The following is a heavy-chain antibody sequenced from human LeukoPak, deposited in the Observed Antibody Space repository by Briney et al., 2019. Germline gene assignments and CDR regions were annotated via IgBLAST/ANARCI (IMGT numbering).Heavy chain of an antibody. CDR1: GFTFSNYV. CDR3: ARDRGLPKINVFDF. D-gene: IGHD5-24*01. Sequence: GGSLRLSCTGSGFTFSNYVMSWVRQAPGKGLDWVSSVSHRGDSAYYADSVKGRFTISRDNSKNTLYLQMNSLRAEDTAVYYWARDRGLPKINVFDFGGKGTKVPV. V-gene: IGHV3-23*01. CDR2: VSHRGDSA. J-gene: IGHJ3*01.